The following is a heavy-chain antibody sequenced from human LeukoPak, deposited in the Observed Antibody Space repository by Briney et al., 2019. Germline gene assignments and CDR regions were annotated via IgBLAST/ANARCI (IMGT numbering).Heavy chain of an antibody. V-gene: IGHV3-48*03. CDR2: ISSSGTTI. CDR3: ARAAYYYDSSGYYYIDY. J-gene: IGHJ4*02. CDR1: GFTFSNYE. Sequence: PGGSLRLSCAASGFTFSNYEMNWVRQAPGKGLEWVSYISSSGTTIYYAERRFTISRNNAKNSLYLLMNSLRAEDTAVYYCARAAYYYDSSGYYYIDYWGQGTLVTVSS. D-gene: IGHD3-22*01.